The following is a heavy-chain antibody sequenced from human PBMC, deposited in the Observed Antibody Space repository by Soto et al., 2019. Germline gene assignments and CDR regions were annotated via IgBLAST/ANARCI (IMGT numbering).Heavy chain of an antibody. J-gene: IGHJ4*02. D-gene: IGHD6-19*01. V-gene: IGHV3-23*01. CDR2: MSGTVGST. CDR1: GFTFSSYA. Sequence: EVQLLESGGGLVQPGRSLRLSCAASGFTFSSYAMNWVRQAPGKGLEWVSAMSGTVGSTYYADSVKGRCTLSRDNSNNTLYLQMSRISVEDTAVFDCSTAAVSSGWSPSYFAFWGQGTLVTVSS. CDR3: STAAVSSGWSPSYFAF.